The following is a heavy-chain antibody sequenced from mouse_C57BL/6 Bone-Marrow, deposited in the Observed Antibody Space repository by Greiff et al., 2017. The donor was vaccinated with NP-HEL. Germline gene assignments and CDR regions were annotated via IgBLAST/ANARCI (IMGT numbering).Heavy chain of an antibody. D-gene: IGHD2-3*01. CDR1: GFTFSSYT. CDR3: ARGWLLRQEYYFDY. CDR2: ISGGGGNT. Sequence: EVKLMESGGGLVKPGGSLKLSCAASGFTFSSYTMSWVRQTPEKRLEWVATISGGGGNTYYPDSVKGRFTLSRDNAKNPLYRQMSSLRAEDTALYYCARGWLLRQEYYFDYWGKGTTLTVSS. V-gene: IGHV5-9*01. J-gene: IGHJ2*01.